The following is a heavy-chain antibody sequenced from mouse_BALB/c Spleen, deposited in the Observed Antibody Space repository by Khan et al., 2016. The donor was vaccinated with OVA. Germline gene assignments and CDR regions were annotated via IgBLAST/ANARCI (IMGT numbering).Heavy chain of an antibody. CDR2: ISSGSSTI. D-gene: IGHD2-14*01. Sequence: EVELVESGGGLVQPGGSRKLSCAASGFTFSSFGMHWVRQAPEKGLEWVAYISSGSSTIYYADTVKGRFTISRDNPKNTPSLQMTSLRSEDTALYYCATYAWRDWGAGTTVTVSS. CDR1: GFTFSSFG. J-gene: IGHJ1*01. V-gene: IGHV5-17*02. CDR3: ATYAWRD.